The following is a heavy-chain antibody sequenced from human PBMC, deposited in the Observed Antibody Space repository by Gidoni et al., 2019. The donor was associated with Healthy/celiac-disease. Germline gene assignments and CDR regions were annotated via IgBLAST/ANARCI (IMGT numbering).Heavy chain of an antibody. Sequence: QVQLVESGGGVVQPGRSLRLSCAASGFTFSSYGMHWVRQAPGKGLEWVAVISYDGSNKYYADSVKGRFTISRDNSKNTLYLQMNSLRAEDTAVYYCAKDLAAGGTYGMDVWGQGTTVTVSS. D-gene: IGHD6-13*01. V-gene: IGHV3-30*18. CDR2: ISYDGSNK. CDR3: AKDLAAGGTYGMDV. J-gene: IGHJ6*02. CDR1: GFTFSSYG.